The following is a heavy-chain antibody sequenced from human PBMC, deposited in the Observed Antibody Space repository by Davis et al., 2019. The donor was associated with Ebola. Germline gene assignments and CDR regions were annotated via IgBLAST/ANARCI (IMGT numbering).Heavy chain of an antibody. Sequence: ASVKVSCKASGYTFSIYGLSWVRQAPGQGLEWMGWINPYNGNTDYAQNFQGRVTVTTDTSTSTAYMELRSLRSDDTAVYYCAREERLGYCSGGSCYSTNWFDPWGQGTLVTVSS. J-gene: IGHJ5*02. V-gene: IGHV1-18*01. CDR1: GYTFSIYG. CDR3: AREERLGYCSGGSCYSTNWFDP. CDR2: INPYNGNT. D-gene: IGHD2-15*01.